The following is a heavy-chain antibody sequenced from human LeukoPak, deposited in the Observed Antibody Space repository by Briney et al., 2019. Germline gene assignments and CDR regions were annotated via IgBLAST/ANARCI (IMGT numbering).Heavy chain of an antibody. V-gene: IGHV3-23*01. CDR3: AKMGMVRGNDY. D-gene: IGHD3-10*01. CDR2: ISGSGGSS. CDR1: GFTFSSYN. J-gene: IGHJ4*02. Sequence: LPAGSLRLSCAASGFTFSSYNMNWLPQAPGQGLEWVFAISGSGGSSYYADPVKGRFTISRDNSKNALYLQMNSLRAEDTAVYYCAKMGMVRGNDYWGQGTLVTVSS.